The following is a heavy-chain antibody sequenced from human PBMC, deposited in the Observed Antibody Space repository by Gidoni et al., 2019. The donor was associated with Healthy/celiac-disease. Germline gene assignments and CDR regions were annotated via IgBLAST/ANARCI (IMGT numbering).Heavy chain of an antibody. V-gene: IGHV3-15*01. CDR3: TTAYCSSTSCYDYYYGMDV. Sequence: EVQLVESGGGLVKPGWSLRLSCAASGFPFSNAWLCWVRQAPGKGLEWVGRIKSKTDGGTTDYAAPVKGRFTISRDDSKNTLYLQMNSLKTEDTAVYYCTTAYCSSTSCYDYYYGMDVWGQGTTVTVSS. D-gene: IGHD2-2*01. CDR1: GFPFSNAW. J-gene: IGHJ6*02. CDR2: IKSKTDGGTT.